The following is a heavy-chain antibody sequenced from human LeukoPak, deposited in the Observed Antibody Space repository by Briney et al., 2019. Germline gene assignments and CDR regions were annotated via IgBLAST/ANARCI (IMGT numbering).Heavy chain of an antibody. V-gene: IGHV3-49*04. J-gene: IGHJ4*02. CDR3: TSSGNWNYILSFDY. Sequence: GGSLRLSCTASGFTFGDYAMSWVRQAPGKGLEWVGFIRSKAYGGTTEYAASVKGRFSISRDDSKSIAYLQMNSLKTEDTATYYCTSSGNWNYILSFDYWGQGTLVTVSS. CDR2: IRSKAYGGTT. D-gene: IGHD1-7*01. CDR1: GFTFGDYA.